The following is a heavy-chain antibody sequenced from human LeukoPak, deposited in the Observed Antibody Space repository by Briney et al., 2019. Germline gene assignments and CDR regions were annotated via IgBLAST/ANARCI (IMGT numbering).Heavy chain of an antibody. D-gene: IGHD4-11*01. Sequence: PSETLSLTCTVSSGSISSYYGSWIRQPPGKGLEGSGDIYSSGSTNCNPSLKSRVTISVDTSKNQFSLKLSSVTAADTAVYYCARPWHDSSIVGFDPWGQGTLVTVSS. CDR1: SGSISSYY. CDR2: IYSSGST. V-gene: IGHV4-59*01. CDR3: ARPWHDSSIVGFDP. J-gene: IGHJ5*02.